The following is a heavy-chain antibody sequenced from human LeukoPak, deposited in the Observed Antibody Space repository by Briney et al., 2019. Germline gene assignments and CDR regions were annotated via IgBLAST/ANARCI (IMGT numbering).Heavy chain of an antibody. CDR3: ARRMPYCSSTSCHRYYFDY. V-gene: IGHV4-39*01. CDR1: GDSISSYY. D-gene: IGHD2-2*01. J-gene: IGHJ4*02. CDR2: IYYSGST. Sequence: SETLSLTCTVSGDSISSYYWGWIRQPPGKGLEWIGSIYYSGSTYYNPSLKSRVTISVDTSKNQFSLELSSVTAADTAVYYCARRMPYCSSTSCHRYYFDYWGQGTLVTVSS.